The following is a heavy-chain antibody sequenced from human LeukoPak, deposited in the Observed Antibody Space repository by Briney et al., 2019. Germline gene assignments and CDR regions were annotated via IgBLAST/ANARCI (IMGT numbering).Heavy chain of an antibody. CDR1: GFSVSSNF. D-gene: IGHD1/OR15-1a*01. V-gene: IGHV3-53*01. CDR2: IYSGGTT. J-gene: IGHJ6*03. Sequence: GGSLRLSCAASGFSVSSNFMSWVRQAPGKGLEWVSVIYSGGTTYYSDSVKGRFTISRDNSKNTLSLQMNSLRAEDTAVYYCARDGYGNNYMDVWGKGTTVTVSS. CDR3: ARDGYGNNYMDV.